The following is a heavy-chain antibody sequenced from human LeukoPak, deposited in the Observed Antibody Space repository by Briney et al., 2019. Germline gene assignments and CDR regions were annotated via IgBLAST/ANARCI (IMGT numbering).Heavy chain of an antibody. J-gene: IGHJ4*02. D-gene: IGHD4-23*01. CDR3: ANEGDYGGAFDY. CDR2: IRYDGSNK. CDR1: GFTFSSYA. V-gene: IGHV3-30*02. Sequence: GGSLRLSCAAPGFTFSSYAMHWVRQAPGKGLEWVAFIRYDGSNKFYADSVKGRFTISRDNSKNALYLQMNSLRAEDAAVYYCANEGDYGGAFDYWGQGTLVTVSS.